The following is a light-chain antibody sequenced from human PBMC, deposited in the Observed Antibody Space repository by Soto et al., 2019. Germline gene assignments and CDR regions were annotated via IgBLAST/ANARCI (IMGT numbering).Light chain of an antibody. CDR1: QSLLHSDGYNY. CDR2: LGS. J-gene: IGKJ4*01. Sequence: DIVMTQSPLSLPVTPGEPASISCRSSQSLLHSDGYNYLDWYLQKPGQSPQVLIYLGSYRASGVPDRFSGSGSGTDFTLKISRVEAEYVGIYYCMQALQTPLTFGGGTKVEIK. CDR3: MQALQTPLT. V-gene: IGKV2-28*01.